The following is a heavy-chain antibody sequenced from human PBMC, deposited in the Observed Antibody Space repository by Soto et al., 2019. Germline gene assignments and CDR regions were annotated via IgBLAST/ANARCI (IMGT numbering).Heavy chain of an antibody. D-gene: IGHD3-10*01. J-gene: IGHJ4*02. V-gene: IGHV1-69*01. CDR1: GGIFSTYA. CDR2: IIPLFGTP. CDR3: ARDRDDYGSGNYYNRIDF. Sequence: QVQLVQSGAEVKMPGSSVKVSCKASGGIFSTYAISWLRQAPGQGLEWMGGIIPLFGTPNYAQRFQGRVTITADESTSTAYMELSRLRSEVTAVYYCARDRDDYGSGNYYNRIDFWGQGTLVTVSS.